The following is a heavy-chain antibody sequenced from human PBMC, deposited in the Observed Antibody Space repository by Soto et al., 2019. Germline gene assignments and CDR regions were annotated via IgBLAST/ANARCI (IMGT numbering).Heavy chain of an antibody. CDR1: GFTFSGFA. V-gene: IGHV3-30-3*01. CDR2: IIYDGSRK. Sequence: QVQLVESGGGEVQPGRSLRLSCATSGFTFSGFAMHWVRQAPGKGLVWVAVIIYDGSRKYYADSVQGRFTISRDNSKNTLYLQMNSLRPEDTAVYYCARANYGDYWDYWGQGTLVTVSS. CDR3: ARANYGDYWDY. D-gene: IGHD4-17*01. J-gene: IGHJ4*02.